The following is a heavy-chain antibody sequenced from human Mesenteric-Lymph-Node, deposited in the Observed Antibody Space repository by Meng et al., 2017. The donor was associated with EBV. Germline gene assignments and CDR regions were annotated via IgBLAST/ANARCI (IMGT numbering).Heavy chain of an antibody. Sequence: HIVQCGAEVQKPGASVKVSCKASRTTFTTYAIHWVRQAPGQRLEWMGWINAGNGNTEYSQNFQGRVTVTRDRSTSTAYMELNSLRYEDTAVYYCARGVAVPGTVWFDPWGQGTLVTVSS. CDR2: INAGNGNT. CDR1: RTTFTTYA. CDR3: ARGVAVPGTVWFDP. V-gene: IGHV1-3*01. J-gene: IGHJ5*02. D-gene: IGHD1-1*01.